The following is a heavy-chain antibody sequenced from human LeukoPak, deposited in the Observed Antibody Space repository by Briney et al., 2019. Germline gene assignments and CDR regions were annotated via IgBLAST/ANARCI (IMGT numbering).Heavy chain of an antibody. D-gene: IGHD6-13*01. CDR1: GFTVSSNC. CDR2: IYSDGST. V-gene: IGHV3-53*01. CDR3: AREQQLAHDAFDI. J-gene: IGHJ3*02. Sequence: GGSLRLSCAASGFTVSSNCMSWARQAPGKGLEWVSVIYSDGSTYYADSVKGRFTISRDNSKNTLYLQMNSLRAEDTAVYYCAREQQLAHDAFDIWGQGTMVTVSS.